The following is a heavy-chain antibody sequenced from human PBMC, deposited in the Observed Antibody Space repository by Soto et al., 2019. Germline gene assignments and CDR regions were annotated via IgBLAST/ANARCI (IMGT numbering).Heavy chain of an antibody. V-gene: IGHV3-30*03. CDR2: MANDGSYQ. Sequence: QVQLVESGGGVVQPGGSLRLSYATSGFIFSTYGMQWVRQSPGEGLEWVAVMANDGSYQYYADSVKGRFTISRDNSKNTLYLQMDSLRREDTAVYYCARSIGGSSYYPPDYWGQGTLVTVSS. D-gene: IGHD2-15*01. CDR1: GFIFSTYG. J-gene: IGHJ4*02. CDR3: ARSIGGSSYYPPDY.